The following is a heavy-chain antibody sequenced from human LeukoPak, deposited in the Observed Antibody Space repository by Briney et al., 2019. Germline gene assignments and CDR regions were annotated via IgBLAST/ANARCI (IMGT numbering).Heavy chain of an antibody. CDR1: GFTFISYG. J-gene: IGHJ3*02. CDR2: IGYDGSNK. V-gene: IGHV3-33*01. Sequence: GTSLRLSCAASGFTFISYGIHWVRHPPGKGLEWVAVIGYDGSNKYSAYSVKGRFTITRDNSKTTLYLQMNSLRAEDTAVYYCAREEGGAGLYGFDIWGQGTMVTVSS. CDR3: AREEGGAGLYGFDI. D-gene: IGHD1-26*01.